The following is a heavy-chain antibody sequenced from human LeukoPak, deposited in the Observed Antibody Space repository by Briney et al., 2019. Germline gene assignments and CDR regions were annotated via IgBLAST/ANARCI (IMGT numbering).Heavy chain of an antibody. CDR2: INHSGST. Sequence: SETLSLTCAVYGGSFSGYYWSWIRQPPGKGLEWIGEINHSGSTNYNPSLKSRVTISVDTSKNQFSLKLSSVTAADTAVYYCARGTSRGYSYGKKHHYFDYWGQGTLVTVSS. CDR1: GGSFSGYY. V-gene: IGHV4-34*01. D-gene: IGHD5-18*01. J-gene: IGHJ4*02. CDR3: ARGTSRGYSYGKKHHYFDY.